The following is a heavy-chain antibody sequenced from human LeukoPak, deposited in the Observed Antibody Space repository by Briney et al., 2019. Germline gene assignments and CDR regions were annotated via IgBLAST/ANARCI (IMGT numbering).Heavy chain of an antibody. J-gene: IGHJ4*02. Sequence: SETLSLTCTVSGGSISSSSYYWGWIRQPPGTGLEWIGSIYYSGSTYYNPSLKSRVTISVDTSKNQFSLKLSSVTAADTAVYYCARGEYCSSTSCAIPEYYFDYWGQGTLVTVSS. CDR3: ARGEYCSSTSCAIPEYYFDY. CDR1: GGSISSSSYY. D-gene: IGHD2-2*01. CDR2: IYYSGST. V-gene: IGHV4-39*01.